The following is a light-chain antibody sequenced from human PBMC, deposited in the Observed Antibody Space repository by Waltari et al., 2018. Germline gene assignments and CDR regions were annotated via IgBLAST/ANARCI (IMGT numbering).Light chain of an antibody. Sequence: DAVLTQSPLLLPFRLGQPASISCRSRHSLEHTDGHPYLNWIKQRPGLSPKCLIFQVSHRDSGVPDRFSGSGSGTDFTLTINSLQSEDFAVYYCQQYNHWPTFGGGTKVEIK. CDR3: QQYNHWPT. CDR2: QVS. J-gene: IGKJ4*01. CDR1: HSLEHTDGHPY. V-gene: IGKV2-30*02.